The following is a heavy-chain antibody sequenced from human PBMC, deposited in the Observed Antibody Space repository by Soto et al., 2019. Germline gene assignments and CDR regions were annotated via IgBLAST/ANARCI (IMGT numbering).Heavy chain of an antibody. D-gene: IGHD3-10*01. J-gene: IGHJ6*02. CDR3: ARARGEGPYYYYYYGMDV. V-gene: IGHV4-34*01. CDR2: INHSGST. CDR1: GGSFSGYY. Sequence: SETLSLTCAVYGGSFSGYYWSWIRQPPGKGLEWIGEINHSGSTNYNPSLKSRVTISVDTSKNQFSLKLSSVTAADTAVYYCARARGEGPYYYYYYGMDVWGQGTTVTVSS.